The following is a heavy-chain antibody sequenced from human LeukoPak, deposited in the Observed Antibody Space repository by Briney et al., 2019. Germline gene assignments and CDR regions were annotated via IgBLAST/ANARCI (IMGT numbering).Heavy chain of an antibody. Sequence: ASVKVSCKASGGTFSSYAISWVRQAPGQGLEWMGGIIPIFGTANYAQKFQGRVTITADKSTSTAYMELSSLRSEDTAVYYCATSYNYDSSGTSDYWGQGTLVTVSS. J-gene: IGHJ4*02. CDR3: ATSYNYDSSGTSDY. CDR2: IIPIFGTA. D-gene: IGHD3-22*01. V-gene: IGHV1-69*06. CDR1: GGTFSSYA.